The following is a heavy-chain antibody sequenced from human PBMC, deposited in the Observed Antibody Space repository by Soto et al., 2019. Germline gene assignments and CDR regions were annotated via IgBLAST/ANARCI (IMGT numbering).Heavy chain of an antibody. CDR2: ISAYNGNT. D-gene: IGHD3-3*01. CDR3: ARDFPYYDFWSGYYSAFFYYYYGREA. V-gene: IGHV1-18*01. J-gene: IGHJ6*02. CDR1: GYTFTSYG. Sequence: ASVKVSCKASGYTFTSYGISWVRQAPGQGLEWMGWISAYNGNTNYAQKLQGRVSMTTDTSTSTAYMELRSLRSDDTAVYYCARDFPYYDFWSGYYSAFFYYYYGREAWG.